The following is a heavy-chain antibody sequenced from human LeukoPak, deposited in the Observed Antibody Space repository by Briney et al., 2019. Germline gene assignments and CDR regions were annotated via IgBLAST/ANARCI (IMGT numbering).Heavy chain of an antibody. Sequence: VGALRLSCAASGDTFITDTLNCVRHAPGEGLECGPPLISGSSYVYSADSAKSRCSASRDNVKNSLCLQINSPRDQDTAAYYCARDYGADYLDYWGQGTLVTVSS. D-gene: IGHD4-17*01. J-gene: IGHJ4*02. V-gene: IGHV3-21*01. CDR2: LISGSSYV. CDR1: GDTFITDT. CDR3: ARDYGADYLDY.